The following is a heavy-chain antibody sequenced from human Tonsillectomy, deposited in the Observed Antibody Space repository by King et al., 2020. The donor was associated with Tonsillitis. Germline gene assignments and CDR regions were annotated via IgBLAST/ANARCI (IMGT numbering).Heavy chain of an antibody. CDR1: GFTFDDYG. CDR2: IPWNGYST. Sequence: VQLVESGGGVVRPGGSLRLSCAASGFTFDDYGMTWVRQAPGKGLEWVSGIPWNGYSTGYADSVKGRFTISSDNAKNSLYLQLNSLSAEDTALYYCARGDIVVVPAAIWYFDLWGRGTLVTVSS. CDR3: ARGDIVVVPAAIWYFDL. V-gene: IGHV3-20*04. D-gene: IGHD2-2*01. J-gene: IGHJ2*01.